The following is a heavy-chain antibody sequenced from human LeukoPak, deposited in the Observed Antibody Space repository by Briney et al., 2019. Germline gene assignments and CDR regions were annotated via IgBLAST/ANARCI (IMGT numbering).Heavy chain of an antibody. CDR1: GGTFSSYA. D-gene: IGHD2-2*01. J-gene: IGHJ4*02. V-gene: IGHV1-69*05. CDR2: IIPIFGTA. CDR3: ARMNYQLLSAQRFDF. Sequence: ASVKVSCKASGGTFSSYAINWVRQAPGQGLEWMGGIIPIFGTANYAQKFQGRVTITTDESTSTAYMELGSLRSEDTAVYYCARMNYQLLSAQRFDFWGQGTLVTVSS.